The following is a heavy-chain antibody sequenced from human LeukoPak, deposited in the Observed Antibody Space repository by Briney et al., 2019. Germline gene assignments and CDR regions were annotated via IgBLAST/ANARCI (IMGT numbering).Heavy chain of an antibody. CDR3: VPYSSGWYVDY. CDR2: IYYSGST. J-gene: IGHJ4*02. V-gene: IGHV4-39*07. Sequence: SETLSLTCTVSGGSISSSSYYWGWIRQPPGKGLEWIGSIYYSGSTYYNPSLKSRVTISVDTSKNQFSLKLSSVTAADTAVYYCVPYSSGWYVDYWGQGTLVTVSS. D-gene: IGHD6-19*01. CDR1: GGSISSSSYY.